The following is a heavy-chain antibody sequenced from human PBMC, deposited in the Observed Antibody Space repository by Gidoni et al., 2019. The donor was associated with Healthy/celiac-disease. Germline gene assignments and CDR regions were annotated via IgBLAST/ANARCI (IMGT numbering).Heavy chain of an antibody. CDR3: AKDRRSSSWYWFDP. J-gene: IGHJ5*02. CDR1: GFPFRSYG. D-gene: IGHD6-13*01. CDR2: ISYDGSNK. V-gene: IGHV3-30*18. Sequence: QVQLVESGGGVVQPGRSLRLSCAASGFPFRSYGMHWVRQAQGKGLEWVAVISYDGSNKYYADSVKGRFTISRDNSKNTLYLQMNSLRAEDTAVYYCAKDRRSSSWYWFDPWGQGTLVTVSS.